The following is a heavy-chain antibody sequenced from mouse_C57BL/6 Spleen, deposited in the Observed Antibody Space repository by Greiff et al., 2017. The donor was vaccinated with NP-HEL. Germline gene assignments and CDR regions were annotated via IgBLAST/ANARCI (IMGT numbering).Heavy chain of an antibody. CDR1: GFTFSDYG. J-gene: IGHJ4*01. V-gene: IGHV5-17*01. Sequence: EVHLVESGGGLVKPGGSLKLSCAASGFTFSDYGMHWVRQAPEKGLEWVAYISSGSSTIYYADTVKGRFTLSRDNAKNTLFLQMTSLRSEDTAMYYCARGWDSENAMDYWGQGTSVTVSS. CDR3: ARGWDSENAMDY. CDR2: ISSGSSTI. D-gene: IGHD3-3*01.